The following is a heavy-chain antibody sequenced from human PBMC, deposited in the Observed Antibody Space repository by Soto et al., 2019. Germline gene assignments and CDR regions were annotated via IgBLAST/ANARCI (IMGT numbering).Heavy chain of an antibody. V-gene: IGHV3-30*18. D-gene: IGHD1-20*01. CDR1: GFTFSSYD. Sequence: QVQLVESGGGVVQPGRSLRLSCVGYGFTFSSYDMHWVRQAPGKGLEWVAIISFDGSHKFYADSVKGRFTVSRDNTKNTLYLQMNSLRPEDTAFYYCAKDIREGDNSWGQGTLVTVSS. CDR3: AKDIREGDNS. J-gene: IGHJ4*02. CDR2: ISFDGSHK.